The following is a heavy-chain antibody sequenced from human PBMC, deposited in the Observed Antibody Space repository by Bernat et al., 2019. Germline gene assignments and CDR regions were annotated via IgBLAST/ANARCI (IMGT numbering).Heavy chain of an antibody. CDR1: GFTFSNYG. CDR2: IRYDGSNK. D-gene: IGHD6-19*01. V-gene: IGHV3-30*02. CDR3: ANTFSPYSSGWHFDY. Sequence: QVQLVESGGDVVQPGRSLRLSCATSGFTFSNYGMHWVRQAPGKGLEWVAFIRYDGSNKYYADSVKGRFTISRDNSKNTLYLQMNSLRAEDTAVYYCANTFSPYSSGWHFDYWGQGTLVTVSS. J-gene: IGHJ4*02.